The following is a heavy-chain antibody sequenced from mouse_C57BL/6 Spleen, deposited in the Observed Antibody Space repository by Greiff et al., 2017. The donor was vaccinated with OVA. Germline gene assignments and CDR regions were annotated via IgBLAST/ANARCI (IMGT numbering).Heavy chain of an antibody. CDR1: GFTFSDYG. CDR2: ISSGSSTI. V-gene: IGHV5-17*01. D-gene: IGHD2-3*01. J-gene: IGHJ3*01. Sequence: EVKLQESGGGLVKPGGSLKLSCAASGFTFSDYGMHWVRQAPEKGLEWVAYISSGSSTIYYADTVKGRFTISRDNAKNTLFLQMTSLRSEDTAMYYCARKDGYWFAYWGQGTLVTVSA. CDR3: ARKDGYWFAY.